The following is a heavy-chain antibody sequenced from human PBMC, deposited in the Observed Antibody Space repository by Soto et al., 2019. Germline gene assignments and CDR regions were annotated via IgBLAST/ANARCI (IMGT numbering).Heavy chain of an antibody. CDR3: ARLPFGESQWSNWFDP. Sequence: SETLSLTCTVSGGSISSYYWSWIRQPPGKGLEWIGYIYYSGSTNYNPSLKSRVTISVDTSKNQFSLKLSSVTAADTAVYYCARLPFGESQWSNWFDPWGQGTLVTVSS. CDR2: IYYSGST. V-gene: IGHV4-59*08. J-gene: IGHJ5*02. CDR1: GGSISSYY. D-gene: IGHD3-10*01.